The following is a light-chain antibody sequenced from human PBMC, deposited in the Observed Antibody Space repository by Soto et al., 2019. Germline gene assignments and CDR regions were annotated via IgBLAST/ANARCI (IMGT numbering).Light chain of an antibody. J-gene: IGKJ1*01. CDR2: RAS. CDR1: QSVSSN. CDR3: QQYNNWPKM. Sequence: EIVMTQSPATLSVSPGERATLSCRASQSVSSNLAWYQHKPGQAPRLLIYRASTRATGIPARFSGSGSGTEFTLTISSLQSEDFAVYYCQQYNNWPKMFGQGTKVDI. V-gene: IGKV3-15*01.